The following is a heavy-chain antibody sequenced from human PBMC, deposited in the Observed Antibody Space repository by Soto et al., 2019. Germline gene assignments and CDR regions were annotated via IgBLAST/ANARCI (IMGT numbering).Heavy chain of an antibody. CDR2: IFHTGDT. J-gene: IGHJ5*02. Sequence: PSETLSLTCSVSTYSISSGFFWGWIRQPPGKGLEWIGSIFHTGDTYYNPSLKSRITMSVDTSRNQFSLKLTSLTAADTAVYYCARDTDSLDTWGQGTLVTVSS. D-gene: IGHD3-16*01. CDR1: TYSISSGFF. V-gene: IGHV4-38-2*02. CDR3: ARDTDSLDT.